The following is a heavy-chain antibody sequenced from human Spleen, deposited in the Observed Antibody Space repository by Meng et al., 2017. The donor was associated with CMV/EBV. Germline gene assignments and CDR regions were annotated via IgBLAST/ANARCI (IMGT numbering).Heavy chain of an antibody. J-gene: IGHJ5*02. CDR2: IYYSGST. D-gene: IGHD6-13*01. Sequence: ESLKISCTVSGGSISSSSYYWGWIRQPPGKGLEWIGSIYYSGSTYYNPSLKSRVTISVDTSKNQFSLKLSSVTAADTAVYYCAREIAAGGYSWFDPWGQGTPVTVSS. CDR3: AREIAAGGYSWFDP. V-gene: IGHV4-39*02. CDR1: GGSISSSSYY.